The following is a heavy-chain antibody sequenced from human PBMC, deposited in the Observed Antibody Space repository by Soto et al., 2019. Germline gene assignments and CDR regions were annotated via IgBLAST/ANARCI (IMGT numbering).Heavy chain of an antibody. CDR3: ARRWGTFFDF. D-gene: IGHD7-27*01. J-gene: IGHJ4*02. CDR1: GGSISSYY. Sequence: SETLSLTCTVSGGSISSYYWSWIRQPPGKGLEWIGYIYYSGSTDYDPSLKSRVTISVDTSKNQFSLKLSSVTAADTAVYYCARRWGTFFDFWGQGTLVTVSS. V-gene: IGHV4-59*01. CDR2: IYYSGST.